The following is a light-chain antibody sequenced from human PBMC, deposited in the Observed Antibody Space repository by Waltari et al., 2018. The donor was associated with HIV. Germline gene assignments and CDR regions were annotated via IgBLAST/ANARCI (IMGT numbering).Light chain of an antibody. CDR1: SSNIGSNY. J-gene: IGLJ3*02. CDR2: WKN. V-gene: IGLV1-47*01. Sequence: SVLTQPPSASGTPGPRVTISCSGSSSNIGSNYVYWYQQLPGTAPKLQMYWKNQRPSGVPDRFSGSKSGTSASRAISGLRSEDEADYYCAAWDASLSGWVFGGGTKLTVL. CDR3: AAWDASLSGWV.